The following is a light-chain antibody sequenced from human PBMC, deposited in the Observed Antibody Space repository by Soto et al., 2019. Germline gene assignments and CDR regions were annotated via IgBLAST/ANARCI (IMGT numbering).Light chain of an antibody. CDR3: SSYTSSTTLYV. Sequence: QSALTQPASVSGSPGQSITISCTGTSSDVGGYNYVSWYQQNPGKAPQLLIYEVTHRPSGVSDRFSGSKSGNTASLTISGLQAEDEADYYCSSYTSSTTLYVFGSGTKVTV. CDR1: SSDVGGYNY. J-gene: IGLJ1*01. V-gene: IGLV2-14*01. CDR2: EVT.